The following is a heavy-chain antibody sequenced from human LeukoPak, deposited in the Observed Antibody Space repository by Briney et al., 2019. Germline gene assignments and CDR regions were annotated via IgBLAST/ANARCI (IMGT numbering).Heavy chain of an antibody. CDR1: GGTFSSYA. D-gene: IGHD6-19*01. J-gene: IGHJ6*03. V-gene: IGHV1-69*13. CDR2: IIPIFGTA. CDR3: ARDRVDMAGTYYYMDV. Sequence: SVKVSCKASGGTFSSYAISWVRQAPGQGLEWMGGIIPIFGTANYAQKFQGRVTITADESTSTAYMELSSLRSEDTAVYYCARDRVDMAGTYYYMDVWGKGTTVTVSS.